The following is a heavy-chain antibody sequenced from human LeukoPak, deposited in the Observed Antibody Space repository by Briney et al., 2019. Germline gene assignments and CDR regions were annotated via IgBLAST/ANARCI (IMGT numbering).Heavy chain of an antibody. D-gene: IGHD3-10*01. CDR3: ARVVVRGVPSYCDY. J-gene: IGHJ4*02. CDR2: IYSGGST. Sequence: GGSLRLSCAASGFTISSNYMSWVRQAPGKGLEWVSVIYSGGSTYYADSVKGRFTISRDNSKNTLYLRMNSLRAEDTAVYYCARVVVRGVPSYCDYWGQGTLVTVSS. CDR1: GFTISSNY. V-gene: IGHV3-53*01.